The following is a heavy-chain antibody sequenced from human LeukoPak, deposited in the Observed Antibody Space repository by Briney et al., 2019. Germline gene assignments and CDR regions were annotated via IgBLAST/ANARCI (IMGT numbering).Heavy chain of an antibody. Sequence: GGSLRLSCAASGFTFSSYAMHWVRQAPGKGLEYVSAISSNGGSTYYANSVKGRFTISRDNSKNTLYLQMGSLRAEDMAVYYCARDGYNRRIFDYWGQGTLVTVSS. J-gene: IGHJ4*02. CDR1: GFTFSSYA. D-gene: IGHD5-24*01. CDR3: ARDGYNRRIFDY. CDR2: ISSNGGST. V-gene: IGHV3-64*01.